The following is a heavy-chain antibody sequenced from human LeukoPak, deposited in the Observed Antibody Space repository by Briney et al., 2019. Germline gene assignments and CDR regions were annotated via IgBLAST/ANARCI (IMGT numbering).Heavy chain of an antibody. Sequence: GGSLRLSCAASGFTFSSYAMHWVRQAPGKGLEWVAVISYGGSNKYYADSVKGRFTISRDNSKNTLYLQMNSLRAEDTAVYYCARDGMIGVLAYYFDFWGQGTLVTVSS. V-gene: IGHV3-30-3*01. CDR1: GFTFSSYA. J-gene: IGHJ4*02. D-gene: IGHD3-22*01. CDR3: ARDGMIGVLAYYFDF. CDR2: ISYGGSNK.